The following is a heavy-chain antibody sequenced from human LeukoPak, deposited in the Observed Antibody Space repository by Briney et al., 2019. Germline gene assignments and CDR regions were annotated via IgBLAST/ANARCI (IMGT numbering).Heavy chain of an antibody. J-gene: IGHJ4*02. D-gene: IGHD6-19*01. CDR2: TYYGSKWYN. V-gene: IGHV6-1*01. CDR3: ARSAYSSGWYDDY. Sequence: SQTLSLTCAISGDSVSSNSAAWHWIRQSPSRGLEWLGRTYYGSKWYNDYAVSVKSRITINPDTSKNQFSLQLNSVTPEDTAVYYCARSAYSSGWYDDYWGQGTLVTVSS. CDR1: GDSVSSNSAA.